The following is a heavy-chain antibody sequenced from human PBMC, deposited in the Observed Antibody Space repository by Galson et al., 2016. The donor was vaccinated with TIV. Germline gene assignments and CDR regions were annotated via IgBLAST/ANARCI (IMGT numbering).Heavy chain of an antibody. CDR2: IKDDGSDN. CDR1: GFAFSYYW. CDR3: AREIPGGTTDLDC. J-gene: IGHJ4*02. Sequence: SLRLSCAASGFAFSYYWMSWVRQAPGKGLEWVANIKDDGSDNNYVDSVWGRFTISRDNAKNSLFLQINSLRVEDTAVYYCAREIPGGTTDLDCWGQGTLVTVSS. D-gene: IGHD1-14*01. V-gene: IGHV3-7*04.